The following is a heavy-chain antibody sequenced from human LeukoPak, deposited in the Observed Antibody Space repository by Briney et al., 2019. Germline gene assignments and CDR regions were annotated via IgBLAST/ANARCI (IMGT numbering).Heavy chain of an antibody. CDR1: GYTFTSYA. CDR3: ARAVIGTYYSDY. Sequence: ASVTVSCKASGYTFTSYAFSWVRQAPGQGLERVGWISASNGDTKYAQKLEGRVTMTTDTSTSTAYLELRSLRSDDMAVYYCARAVIGTYYSDYWGQGTLVTVSS. J-gene: IGHJ4*02. D-gene: IGHD2-21*01. V-gene: IGHV1-18*03. CDR2: ISASNGDT.